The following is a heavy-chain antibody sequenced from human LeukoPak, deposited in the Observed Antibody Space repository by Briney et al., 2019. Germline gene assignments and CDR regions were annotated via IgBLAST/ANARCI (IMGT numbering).Heavy chain of an antibody. V-gene: IGHV3-73*01. J-gene: IGHJ3*02. D-gene: IGHD2-2*01. CDR3: ITTPDIVVVPAAYDDAFDI. Sequence: PGGSLRLSCAASGFTFSGSAMHWVRQASGKGLEWVGRIRSKANSYATAYAASVKGRFTISRDDSKNTAYLHMNSLKTEDTAVYYCITTPDIVVVPAAYDDAFDIWGQGTMVTVSS. CDR2: IRSKANSYAT. CDR1: GFTFSGSA.